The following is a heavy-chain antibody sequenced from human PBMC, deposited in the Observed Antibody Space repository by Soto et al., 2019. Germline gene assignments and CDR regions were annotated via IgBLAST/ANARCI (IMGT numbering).Heavy chain of an antibody. Sequence: SETLSLTCTVSGGSISSGGYYWSWIRQHPGKGLEWIGYIYYSGSTYYNPSLKSRVTISVDTSKNQFSLKLSSVTAADTAVYYCARFIRLYDSSGYYLGYWGQGTMVTVSS. CDR2: IYYSGST. V-gene: IGHV4-31*03. J-gene: IGHJ4*02. D-gene: IGHD3-22*01. CDR1: GGSISSGGYY. CDR3: ARFIRLYDSSGYYLGY.